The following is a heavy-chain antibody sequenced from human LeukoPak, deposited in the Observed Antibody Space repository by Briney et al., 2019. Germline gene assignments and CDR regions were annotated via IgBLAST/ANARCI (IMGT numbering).Heavy chain of an antibody. D-gene: IGHD6-13*01. CDR2: IFFSGSF. V-gene: IGHV4-39*07. CDR3: ARQYSWYYFDY. Sequence: PSETLSLTCTVSGGSISSGSYYWGWIRQPPGKGLEWIGNIFFSGSFYYNLSLKSRLITSVDTSKNQFSLKLSSVTAADTAVYYCARQYSWYYFDYWGQGTLVTVSS. J-gene: IGHJ4*02. CDR1: GGSISSGSYY.